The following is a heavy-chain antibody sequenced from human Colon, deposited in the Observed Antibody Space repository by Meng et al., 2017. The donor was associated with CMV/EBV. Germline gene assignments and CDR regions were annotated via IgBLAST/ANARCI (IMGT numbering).Heavy chain of an antibody. J-gene: IGHJ4*01. V-gene: IGHV1-69*05. Sequence: SVKVSCKASGGTFSSYAISWVRQAPGQGLEWMGGIIPIFGTANYAQRFQGRVTITTDESTSTAYMELSSLRSEDTAVYYCASRHTGSGNYYPYWGHGTLVTVSS. CDR1: GGTFSSYA. CDR2: IIPIFGTA. D-gene: IGHD3-10*01. CDR3: ASRHTGSGNYYPY.